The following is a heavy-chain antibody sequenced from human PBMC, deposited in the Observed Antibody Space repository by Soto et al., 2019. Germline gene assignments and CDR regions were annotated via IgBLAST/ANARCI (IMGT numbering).Heavy chain of an antibody. CDR2: ITYDGSSK. J-gene: IGHJ6*02. V-gene: IGHV3-30-3*01. Sequence: SFGDDAMHWVRQAPGKGLEWVAVITYDGSSKYYADSVRARFTISRDNSKSTLYLHMDSLITDDTAVYYCARDVGTQMDFWSTSGMDVWGQGTTVTVSS. D-gene: IGHD3-3*01. CDR1: SFGDDA. CDR3: ARDVGTQMDFWSTSGMDV.